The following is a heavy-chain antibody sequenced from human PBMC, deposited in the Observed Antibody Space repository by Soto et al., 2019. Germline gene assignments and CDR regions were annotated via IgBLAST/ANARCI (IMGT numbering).Heavy chain of an antibody. V-gene: IGHV4-59*01. Sequence: SETLSLTCTVSGGSISNNYWSWIRQPPGKGLEWIGYIYYSGSTNYNPSLKSRVTISVDTSKNQFSLKLSSVTAADTAVYYCARELGDSSSSQWFDPWGQGTLVTVSS. CDR1: GGSISNNY. D-gene: IGHD6-6*01. CDR3: ARELGDSSSSQWFDP. CDR2: IYYSGST. J-gene: IGHJ5*02.